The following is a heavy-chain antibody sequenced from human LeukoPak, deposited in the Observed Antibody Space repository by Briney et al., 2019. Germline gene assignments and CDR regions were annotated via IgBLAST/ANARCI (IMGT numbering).Heavy chain of an antibody. D-gene: IGHD6-13*01. CDR3: ARDQGGRAAAGID. Sequence: SVKVSCKASGGTFSSYAISWVRQAPGQGLEWMGRIIPIFGTADYAQKFQGRVTITTDESTSTAYMELSSLRSEDTAVYYCARDQGGRAAAGIDWGQGTLVTVSS. CDR1: GGTFSSYA. CDR2: IIPIFGTA. J-gene: IGHJ4*02. V-gene: IGHV1-69*05.